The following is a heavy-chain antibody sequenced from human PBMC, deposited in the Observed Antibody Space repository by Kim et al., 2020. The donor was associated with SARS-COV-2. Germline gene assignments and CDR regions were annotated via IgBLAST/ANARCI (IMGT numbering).Heavy chain of an antibody. CDR2: ISYDGSNK. D-gene: IGHD3-10*01. Sequence: GGSLRLSCAASGFTFSSYAMHWVRQAPGKGLEWVAVISYDGSNKYYADSVKGRFTISRDNSKNTLYLQMNSLRAEDTAVYYCARGGMVRGVIGGATIRIGMVRGVIGGVDYWGQGTLVTVSS. CDR1: GFTFSSYA. CDR3: ARGGMVRGVIGGATIRIGMVRGVIGGVDY. V-gene: IGHV3-30*04. J-gene: IGHJ4*02.